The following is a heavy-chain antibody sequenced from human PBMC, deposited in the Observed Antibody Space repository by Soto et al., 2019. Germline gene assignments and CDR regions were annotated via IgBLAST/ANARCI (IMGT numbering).Heavy chain of an antibody. D-gene: IGHD1-1*01. CDR1: GYTFTSYG. V-gene: IGHV1-18*01. Sequence: ASVKVSCKASGYTFTSYGISWVRQAPGQGLEWMGWISDYNGNTNYAQKVQGRVTMTTDRSTSTAYMELRSLRSDDTAVYYCARGTGTTSEGSLFDYWGQGTLVTVSS. CDR2: ISDYNGNT. CDR3: ARGTGTTSEGSLFDY. J-gene: IGHJ4*02.